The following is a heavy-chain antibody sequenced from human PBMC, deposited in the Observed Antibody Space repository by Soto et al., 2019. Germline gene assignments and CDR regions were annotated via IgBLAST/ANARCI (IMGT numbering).Heavy chain of an antibody. CDR1: GFTFSSYS. V-gene: IGHV3-21*01. Sequence: EVQLVESGGGLVKPGGSLRLSCAASGFTFSSYSMNWVRQAPGKGLEWVSSISSSSSYIYYADSVKGRFTISRDNAKNPLYRQRNSLRAEDTAVYYCARDPGVRGGGWFDPWGQGTLVTVSS. CDR2: ISSSSSYI. J-gene: IGHJ5*02. D-gene: IGHD3-10*01. CDR3: ARDPGVRGGGWFDP.